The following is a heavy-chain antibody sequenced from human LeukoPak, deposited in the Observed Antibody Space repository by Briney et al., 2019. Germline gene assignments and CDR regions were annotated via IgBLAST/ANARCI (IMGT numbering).Heavy chain of an antibody. D-gene: IGHD4-17*01. CDR2: INHSGST. V-gene: IGHV4-34*01. CDR3: ARNYGDYGSFDY. J-gene: IGHJ4*02. CDR1: GGSFSGYY. Sequence: ASETLSLTCAVYGGSFSGYYWSWIRQPPGKGLEWIGEINHSGSTNYNPSLKSRVTISVDTSKNQFSLKLSSVTAADTAVYYCARNYGDYGSFDYWGQGTLVTVSS.